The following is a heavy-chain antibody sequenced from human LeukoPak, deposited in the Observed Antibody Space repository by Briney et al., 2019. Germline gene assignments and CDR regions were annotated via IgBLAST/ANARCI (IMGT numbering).Heavy chain of an antibody. CDR2: ISSSGRTI. CDR1: GFTFSDYY. V-gene: IGHV3-11*01. Sequence: GGSLTLSCAASGFTFSDYYMSWIRQAPGKGLEWVSYISSSGRTIYYADSVKGRFTISRDNANNSLYLQMSSLRAEDTAVYYCVVGRATIKDYWGQGTLVTVPS. D-gene: IGHD5-24*01. J-gene: IGHJ4*02. CDR3: VVGRATIKDY.